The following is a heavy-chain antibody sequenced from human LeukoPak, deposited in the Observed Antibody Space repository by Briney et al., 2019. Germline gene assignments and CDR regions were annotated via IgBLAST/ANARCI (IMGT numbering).Heavy chain of an antibody. CDR3: ARVHESIDY. CDR1: GGSISSYY. J-gene: IGHJ4*02. D-gene: IGHD6-6*01. Sequence: SETLSLTCTVSGGSISSYYWSWIRQPPGKGLERIGYIYYSGSTNYNPSLKSRVTISVDTSKNQFSLKLSSVTAADTAVYYCARVHESIDYWGQGTLVTVSS. CDR2: IYYSGST. V-gene: IGHV4-59*01.